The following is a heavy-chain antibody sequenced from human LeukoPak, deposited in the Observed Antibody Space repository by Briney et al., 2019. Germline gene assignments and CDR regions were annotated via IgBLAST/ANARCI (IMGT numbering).Heavy chain of an antibody. CDR3: ARAYGSGSLIPDY. D-gene: IGHD3-10*01. J-gene: IGHJ4*02. Sequence: GGSLRLSCAASGFTFSSYSMNWVRQAPGKGLEWVSSISSSSSYIYYADSVKGRFIISRDYAKNSLYLQMNSLRAEDTAVYYCARAYGSGSLIPDYWGQGTLVTVSS. CDR2: ISSSSSYI. CDR1: GFTFSSYS. V-gene: IGHV3-21*01.